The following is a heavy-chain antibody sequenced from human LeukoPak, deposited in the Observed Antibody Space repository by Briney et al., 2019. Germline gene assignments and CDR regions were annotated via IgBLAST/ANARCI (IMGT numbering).Heavy chain of an antibody. CDR2: ISGSGGST. Sequence: GGSLRLSCAASGFTFSSYAMSWVRQAPGKGLEWVSAISGSGGSTYYADSVKGRFTISRDNSKNTLYLQMNSLRAEDTAVYYCTSYSSSWYVFDYWGQGTLVTVSS. V-gene: IGHV3-23*01. CDR1: GFTFSSYA. D-gene: IGHD6-13*01. J-gene: IGHJ4*02. CDR3: TSYSSSWYVFDY.